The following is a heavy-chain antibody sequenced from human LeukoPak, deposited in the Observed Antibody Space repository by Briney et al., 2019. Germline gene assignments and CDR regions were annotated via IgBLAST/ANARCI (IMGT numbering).Heavy chain of an antibody. V-gene: IGHV4-34*01. CDR1: GASFSGYY. CDR3: ARWAYCSSTSCYGRYYYYYMDV. CDR2: INHSGST. Sequence: KPSETLSLTCAVYGASFSGYYWSSIRQPPGKGLEWIGEINHSGSTNYNPSLKSRVTISVDTSKNQFSLKLSSVTAADTAVYYWARWAYCSSTSCYGRYYYYYMDVWGKGTTVTVSS. D-gene: IGHD2-2*01. J-gene: IGHJ6*03.